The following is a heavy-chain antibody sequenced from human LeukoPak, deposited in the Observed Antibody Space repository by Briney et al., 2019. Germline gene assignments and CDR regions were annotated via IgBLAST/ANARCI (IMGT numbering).Heavy chain of an antibody. J-gene: IGHJ4*02. CDR3: AKDPWGSRGYFDY. Sequence: GGSLRLSCAASGFTSSRHAMIWVRQAPGKGLEWVSAISGSGADTYYADSVKGRFTTFRDNSKNTVYLRMNSLRAEDTAIYYCAKDPWGSRGYFDYWGQGTPVTVSS. D-gene: IGHD7-27*01. V-gene: IGHV3-23*01. CDR2: ISGSGADT. CDR1: GFTSSRHA.